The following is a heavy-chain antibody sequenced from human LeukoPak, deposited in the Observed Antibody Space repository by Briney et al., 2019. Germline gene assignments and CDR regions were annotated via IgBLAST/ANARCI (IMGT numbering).Heavy chain of an antibody. CDR1: GFTFSSYS. V-gene: IGHV3-48*02. Sequence: LGGSLRLSCAASGFTFSSYSMHWVRQAPGKGLEWVSYISSSSSTIYYADSVKGRFTISRDNAKSSLYLQMNSLRDEDTAVYYCASYYSSTHDYWGQGTLATVSS. CDR2: ISSSSSTI. CDR3: ASYYSSTHDY. D-gene: IGHD6-13*01. J-gene: IGHJ4*02.